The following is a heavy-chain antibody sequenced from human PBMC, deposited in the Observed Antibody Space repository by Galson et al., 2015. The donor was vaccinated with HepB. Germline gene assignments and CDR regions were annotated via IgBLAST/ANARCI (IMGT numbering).Heavy chain of an antibody. V-gene: IGHV4-59*11. CDR1: GGSISTHY. CDR3: VRSGHTSTWHSLARVDV. D-gene: IGHD6-13*01. J-gene: IGHJ6*02. Sequence: SETLSLTCTVSGGSISTHYWSWIRQTPGQGLEWIGYIYYSGNTDYNPSLRSRVTISVDTSKNQFSLKVNSVTAADTAIYYCVRSGHTSTWHSLARVDVWGQGTTVTVSS. CDR2: IYYSGNT.